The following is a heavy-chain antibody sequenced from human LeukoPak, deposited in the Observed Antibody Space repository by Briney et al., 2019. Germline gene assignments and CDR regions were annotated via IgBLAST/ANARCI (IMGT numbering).Heavy chain of an antibody. J-gene: IGHJ1*01. CDR3: VAPYFYDSSVTAEYFQH. CDR1: GFTFSNYA. D-gene: IGHD3-22*01. CDR2: IGSSGRTI. Sequence: GGSLRLSCAASGFTFSNYAMSWVRQAPGKGLEWVSYIGSSGRTIYHADSVKGRFTISRDNAKNTLYLQMNSLRAEDTAVYYCVAPYFYDSSVTAEYFQHWGQGTLVTVSS. V-gene: IGHV3-48*04.